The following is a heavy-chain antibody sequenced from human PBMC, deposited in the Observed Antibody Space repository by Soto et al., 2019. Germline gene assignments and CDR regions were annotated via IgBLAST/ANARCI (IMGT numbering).Heavy chain of an antibody. CDR1: GFTFSDYY. Sequence: PGGSLRLSCAASGFTFSDYYMSWIRQAPGKGLEWVSYISSSGSTIYYADPVKGRFTISRDNAKNSLYLQMNSLRAEDTAVYYCARGGDGYPEGDYYYYYGMDVWGQGTTVTVSS. J-gene: IGHJ6*02. D-gene: IGHD5-12*01. V-gene: IGHV3-11*01. CDR2: ISSSGSTI. CDR3: ARGGDGYPEGDYYYYYGMDV.